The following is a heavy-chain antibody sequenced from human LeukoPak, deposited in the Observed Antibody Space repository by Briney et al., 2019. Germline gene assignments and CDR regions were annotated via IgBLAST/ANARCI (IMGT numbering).Heavy chain of an antibody. CDR1: GGMFSSYA. V-gene: IGHV1-69*13. J-gene: IGHJ4*02. CDR2: IIPIFGTP. D-gene: IGHD3-10*01. CDR3: ALNYGPPRGYDY. Sequence: APVKVSCKASGGMFSSYAISWVRQARGQGLEWMGGIIPIFGTPNYAQKFQGRVTITADESTSTAYMELSSLRSEDTAVYYCALNYGPPRGYDYWGQGTLVTVSS.